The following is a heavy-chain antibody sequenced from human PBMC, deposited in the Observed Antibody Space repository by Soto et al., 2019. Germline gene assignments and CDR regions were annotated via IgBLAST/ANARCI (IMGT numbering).Heavy chain of an antibody. Sequence: SVKVSCKASGGTFSSYAISWVRQAPGQGLEWMGGIIPIFGTANYAQKFQGRVTITADESTSTAYMELSGLRSEDTAVYYCARPTYYYDSSGAPGAFDIWGQGTMVTVSS. CDR2: IIPIFGTA. CDR1: GGTFSSYA. D-gene: IGHD3-22*01. CDR3: ARPTYYYDSSGAPGAFDI. J-gene: IGHJ3*02. V-gene: IGHV1-69*13.